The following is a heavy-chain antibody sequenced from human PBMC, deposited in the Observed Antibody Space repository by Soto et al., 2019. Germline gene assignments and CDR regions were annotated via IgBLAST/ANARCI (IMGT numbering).Heavy chain of an antibody. J-gene: IGHJ4*02. Sequence: QVQLVQSGAEVKKPGASVKVSCKASGYTFTGYYMHWVRQAPGQGLEWMGWINPNSGGTNYAQKFQGRVTMIRDTSISPAYMELSRLRSDDTAVYYCARVHRDYYDSSGYNGYDYWGQGTLVTVSS. CDR3: ARVHRDYYDSSGYNGYDY. CDR2: INPNSGGT. D-gene: IGHD3-22*01. CDR1: GYTFTGYY. V-gene: IGHV1-2*02.